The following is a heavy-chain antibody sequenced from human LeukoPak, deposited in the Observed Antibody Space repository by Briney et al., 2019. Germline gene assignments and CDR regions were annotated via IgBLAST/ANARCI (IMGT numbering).Heavy chain of an antibody. D-gene: IGHD3-9*01. Sequence: ASVKVSCKASGYTFTSYGISWVRQAPGQGLEWMGWISAYNGNTNYAQKLQGRVTMTTDTSTSTAYMELRSLRSDDTAVYYCARDRGVIGSFDWLWPYYYGMDVWGQGTTVTVSS. V-gene: IGHV1-18*01. CDR3: ARDRGVIGSFDWLWPYYYGMDV. CDR2: ISAYNGNT. CDR1: GYTFTSYG. J-gene: IGHJ6*02.